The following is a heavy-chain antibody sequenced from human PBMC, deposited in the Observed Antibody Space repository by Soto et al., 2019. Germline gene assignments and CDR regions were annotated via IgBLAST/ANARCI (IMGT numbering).Heavy chain of an antibody. J-gene: IGHJ6*02. CDR3: ARVARWLYSGLKGMDV. Sequence: KPSETLSLTCAVYGGSFRGYYWSWIRQPPGKGLEWIGEINHSGSTNYNPSLKSRVTISVHTSKKQFSLKLSSVTAADTAVYYCARVARWLYSGLKGMDVWGQATPVTVS. CDR2: INHSGST. D-gene: IGHD2-2*02. V-gene: IGHV4-34*01. CDR1: GGSFRGYY.